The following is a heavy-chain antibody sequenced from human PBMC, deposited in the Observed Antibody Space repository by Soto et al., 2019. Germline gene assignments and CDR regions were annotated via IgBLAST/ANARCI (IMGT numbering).Heavy chain of an antibody. CDR1: GGSISSYY. V-gene: IGHV4-4*07. D-gene: IGHD6-13*01. J-gene: IGHJ6*02. Sequence: QVQLQESGPGLVKPSETLSLTCTVSGGSISSYYFSWIRQPAGKGLEWIGRIYSSGSTKYNPSLKSRVTMSADTSQHQFSLKVTSVTAADTAGYYCARGPRQADSYGMDVWGQGTTVTVSS. CDR3: ARGPRQADSYGMDV. CDR2: IYSSGST.